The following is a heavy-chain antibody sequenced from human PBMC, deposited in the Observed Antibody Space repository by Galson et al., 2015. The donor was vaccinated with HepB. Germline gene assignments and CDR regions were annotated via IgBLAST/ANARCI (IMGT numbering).Heavy chain of an antibody. CDR1: GYTFTSYY. CDR3: ARDRGDSSSWSYYYYGMDV. Sequence: SVKVSCKASGYTFTSYYMHWVRQAPGQGLEWMGIINPSGGSTSYAQKFQGRVTMTRDTSTSTVYMELSSLRSEDTAVYYCARDRGDSSSWSYYYYGMDVWGQGTTVTVSS. J-gene: IGHJ6*02. V-gene: IGHV1-46*01. D-gene: IGHD6-13*01. CDR2: INPSGGST.